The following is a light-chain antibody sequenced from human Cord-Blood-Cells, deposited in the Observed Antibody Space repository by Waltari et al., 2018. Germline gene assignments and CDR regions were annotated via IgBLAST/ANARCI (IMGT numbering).Light chain of an antibody. CDR3: CSYAGSYTVV. V-gene: IGLV2-11*01. CDR1: SSDVGGYTY. Sequence: QSALTQPRSVSGSPGPSVTLSCTGTSSDVGGYTYVSWYQQHPSKAPKLMIYDGSKRPSGVADRFSGSKSGNAASLTISGLQAEEEADYYCCSYAGSYTVVFGGGTKLTVL. J-gene: IGLJ2*01. CDR2: DGS.